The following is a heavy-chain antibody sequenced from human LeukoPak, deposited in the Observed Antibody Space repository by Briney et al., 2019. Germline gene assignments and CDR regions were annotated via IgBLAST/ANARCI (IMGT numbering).Heavy chain of an antibody. Sequence: GASVKVSCKASGYTFISYGLSWVRQAPGQGLEWMGWISAYNGDTNYAQRLQGRVTMTTDTSTTTAYMELRSLRSDDTAVYYCARVLYYSDSSGSRYYFDYWGQGTLVTVSS. D-gene: IGHD3-22*01. V-gene: IGHV1-18*04. CDR1: GYTFISYG. CDR3: ARVLYYSDSSGSRYYFDY. J-gene: IGHJ4*02. CDR2: ISAYNGDT.